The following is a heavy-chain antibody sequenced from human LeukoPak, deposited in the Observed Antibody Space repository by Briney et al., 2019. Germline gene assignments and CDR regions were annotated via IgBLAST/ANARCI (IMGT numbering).Heavy chain of an antibody. Sequence: TSETLSLTCTVSGGSISSYYWSWIRQPPGKGLEWIGSIYYSGSTYYNPSLKSRVTISVDTSKNQFSLKLSSVTAADTALYYCATDIVATRGIFYWGQGTLVTVSS. CDR2: IYYSGST. D-gene: IGHD5-12*01. CDR1: GGSISSYY. J-gene: IGHJ4*02. CDR3: ATDIVATRGIFY. V-gene: IGHV4-59*05.